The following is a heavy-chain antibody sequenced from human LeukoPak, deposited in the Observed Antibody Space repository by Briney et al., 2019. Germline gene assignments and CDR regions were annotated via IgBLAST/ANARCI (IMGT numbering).Heavy chain of an antibody. Sequence: PSETLSLTCTVSGGSISSYYWSWLRQPAGKGLEWIGRIYTSGSTNYNPSLKSRVTMSVDTSKNQFSLKLSSVTAADTAVYYCARGPPRAIVGATGRLDFDYWGQGTLVTVSS. J-gene: IGHJ4*02. V-gene: IGHV4-4*07. D-gene: IGHD1-26*01. CDR2: IYTSGST. CDR3: ARGPPRAIVGATGRLDFDY. CDR1: GGSISSYY.